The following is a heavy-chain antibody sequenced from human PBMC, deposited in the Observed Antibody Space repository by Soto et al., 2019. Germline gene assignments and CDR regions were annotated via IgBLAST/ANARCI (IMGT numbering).Heavy chain of an antibody. V-gene: IGHV4-34*01. CDR3: ARGVPHNWFDP. CDR1: GGSFSGYY. CDR2: INHSGST. D-gene: IGHD2-2*01. J-gene: IGHJ5*02. Sequence: SETLSLTCAVYGGSFSGYYWSWIRQPPGKGLEWIGEINHSGSTNYNPSLKSRVTISVDTSKNQFSLKLSSVTAADTAVYYCARGVPHNWFDPWGQGNLVTVSS.